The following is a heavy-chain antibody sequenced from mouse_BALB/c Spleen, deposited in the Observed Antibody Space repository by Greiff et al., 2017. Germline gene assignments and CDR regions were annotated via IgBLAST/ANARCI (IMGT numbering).Heavy chain of an antibody. CDR3: TRGYRYDDYYAMDD. D-gene: IGHD2-14*01. V-gene: IGHV1-5*01. J-gene: IGHJ4*01. CDR1: GYTFTSYW. CDR2: IYPGNSDT. Sequence: EVQLQQSGTVLARPGASVKMSCKASGYTFTSYWMHWVKQRPGQGLEWIGAIYPGNSDTSYNQKFKGKAKLTAVTSTSTAYMELSSLTNEDSAVYYCTRGYRYDDYYAMDDWGQGTSVTVSS.